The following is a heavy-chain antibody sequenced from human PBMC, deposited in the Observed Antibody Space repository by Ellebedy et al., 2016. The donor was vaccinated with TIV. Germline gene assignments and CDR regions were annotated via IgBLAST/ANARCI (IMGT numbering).Heavy chain of an antibody. J-gene: IGHJ4*02. CDR2: ISGSAGST. Sequence: PGGSLRLSCAASGSTFSSFAMNWVRQAPGKGLEWVSFISGSAGSTYYADSVKGRFTISRDNSKNTLYLQMNSLRVEDTARYYCASNVNTAKVRGNYWGQGTLVTVSS. D-gene: IGHD5-18*01. CDR3: ASNVNTAKVRGNY. CDR1: GSTFSSFA. V-gene: IGHV3-23*01.